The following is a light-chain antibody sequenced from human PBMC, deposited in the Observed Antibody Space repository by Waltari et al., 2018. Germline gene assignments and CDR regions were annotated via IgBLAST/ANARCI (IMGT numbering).Light chain of an antibody. CDR2: EGS. CDR3: CSYAGSKTWV. V-gene: IGLV2-23*01. J-gene: IGLJ3*02. Sequence: QSALTQPASVSGSPGQSITISCTGPSSDVGSYNLVSWYQQHAGKAPKLMISEGSERPSGVSNRFSGSKSGNTASLTISGLQAEDEADYYCCSYAGSKTWVFGGGTKLTVL. CDR1: SSDVGSYNL.